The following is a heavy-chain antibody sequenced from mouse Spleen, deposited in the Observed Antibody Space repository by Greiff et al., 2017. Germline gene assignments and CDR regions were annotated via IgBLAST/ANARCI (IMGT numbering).Heavy chain of an antibody. D-gene: IGHD4-1*01. CDR2: IDPSDSYT. V-gene: IGHV1-59*01. J-gene: IGHJ3*01. CDR3: APDWDLAWFAY. CDR1: GYTFTSYW. Sequence: QVQLQQPGAELVRPGTSVKLSCKASGYTFTSYWMHWVKQRPGQGLEWIGVIDPSDSYTNYNQKFKGKATLTVDTSSSTAYMQLSSLTSEDSAVYYCAPDWDLAWFAYWGQGTLVTVSA.